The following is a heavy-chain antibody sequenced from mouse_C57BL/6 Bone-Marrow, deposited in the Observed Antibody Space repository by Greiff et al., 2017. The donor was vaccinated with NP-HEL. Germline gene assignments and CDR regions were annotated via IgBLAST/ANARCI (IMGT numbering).Heavy chain of an antibody. J-gene: IGHJ3*01. Sequence: EVQLQESGEGLVKPGGSLKLSCAASGFTFSSYAMSWVRQTPEKRLEWVAYISSGGDYIYYADTVKGRFTISRDNARNTLYLQMSSLKSEDTAMYYCTRPGSSYPFAYWGQGTLVTVSA. CDR1: GFTFSSYA. V-gene: IGHV5-9-1*02. CDR2: ISSGGDYI. D-gene: IGHD1-1*01. CDR3: TRPGSSYPFAY.